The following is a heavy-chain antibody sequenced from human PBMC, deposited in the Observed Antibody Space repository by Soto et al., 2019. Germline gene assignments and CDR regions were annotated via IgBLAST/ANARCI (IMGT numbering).Heavy chain of an antibody. Sequence: GGSLRLSCAASGFTFSSYAMSWVRQAPGKGLEWVSAISGSGGSTYYADSVKGRFTISRDNSKNTLYLQMNSLRAEDTAVYYCAKGPLYYYDSSGYNNYWGQGTLVTVSS. CDR3: AKGPLYYYDSSGYNNY. V-gene: IGHV3-23*01. J-gene: IGHJ4*02. CDR2: ISGSGGST. D-gene: IGHD3-22*01. CDR1: GFTFSSYA.